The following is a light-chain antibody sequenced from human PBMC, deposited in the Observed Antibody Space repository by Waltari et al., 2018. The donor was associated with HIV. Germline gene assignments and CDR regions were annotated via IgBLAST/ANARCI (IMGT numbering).Light chain of an antibody. CDR1: SSNIGPGYD. V-gene: IGLV1-40*01. CDR2: ANT. CDR3: QSYDSSLSGWV. Sequence: QSVLTQPPSVSGAPGQRVSISCSGGSSNIGPGYDVHGYQQFPGRAPNVLLYANTNRPSGVPDRFSGSKSGYSASLVITGLQAEDDADYYCQSYDSSLSGWVFGGGTKLTVL. J-gene: IGLJ3*02.